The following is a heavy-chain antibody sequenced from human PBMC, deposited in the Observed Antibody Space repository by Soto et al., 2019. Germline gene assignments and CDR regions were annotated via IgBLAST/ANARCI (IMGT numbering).Heavy chain of an antibody. V-gene: IGHV3-66*01. CDR3: AKPNNKYDSSGYYYYYYGMDV. D-gene: IGHD3-22*01. Sequence: GGSLRLSCAASGFTVSSNYMSWVRQAPGKGLEWVSVIYSGGSTYYADSVKGRFTISRDNSKNTLYLQMNSLRAEDTAVYYCAKPNNKYDSSGYYYYYYGMDVWGQGTTVTVSS. J-gene: IGHJ6*02. CDR1: GFTVSSNY. CDR2: IYSGGST.